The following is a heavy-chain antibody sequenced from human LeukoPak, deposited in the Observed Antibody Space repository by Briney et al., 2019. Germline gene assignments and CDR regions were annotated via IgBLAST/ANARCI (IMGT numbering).Heavy chain of an antibody. Sequence: SETLSLTCTVSGGSINSFNYYWAWIRQPPGKTLEWIGSLYYSGDTYYNPSLKSRVTISVDTSKNQFSLRLTSVTAADTAVYYCARYCTNGVCAYWGQGTLVTVSS. D-gene: IGHD2-8*01. CDR3: ARYCTNGVCAY. V-gene: IGHV4-39*01. J-gene: IGHJ4*02. CDR1: GGSINSFNYY. CDR2: LYYSGDT.